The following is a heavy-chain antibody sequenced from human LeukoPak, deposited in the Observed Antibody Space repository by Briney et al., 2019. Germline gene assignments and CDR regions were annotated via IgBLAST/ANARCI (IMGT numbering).Heavy chain of an antibody. J-gene: IGHJ4*02. D-gene: IGHD6-19*01. Sequence: GGSLRLSCAASGFTVNTNYMSWVRQAPGKGLEWVSVIHPGGLIDYADSVKGRFTISRDIPKNTLFLQMNWLRPEDTAVYYCAWTPTDGSGWFFDYWGQGILVTVSS. CDR2: IHPGGLI. CDR1: GFTVNTNY. CDR3: AWTPTDGSGWFFDY. V-gene: IGHV3-66*02.